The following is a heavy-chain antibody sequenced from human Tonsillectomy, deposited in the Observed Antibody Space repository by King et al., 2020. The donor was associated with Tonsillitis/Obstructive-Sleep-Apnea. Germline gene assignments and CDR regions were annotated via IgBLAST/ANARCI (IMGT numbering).Heavy chain of an antibody. CDR3: ARGVVVVYGYYMDV. V-gene: IGHV4-34*01. CDR2: INHSGST. CDR1: GGSFSGYY. D-gene: IGHD2-2*01. Sequence: VQLPQWGAGLLKPSETLSLPCAVYGGSFSGYYWSWIRQPPGKGLEWIGEINHSGSTNYNPSLKSRVTISVDTSKNQFSLKLSSVTAADTAVYYCARGVVVVYGYYMDVWGKGTTVTVSS. J-gene: IGHJ6*03.